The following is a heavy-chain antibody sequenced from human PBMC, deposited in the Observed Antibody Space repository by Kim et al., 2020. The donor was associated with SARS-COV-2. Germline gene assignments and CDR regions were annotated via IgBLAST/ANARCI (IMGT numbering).Heavy chain of an antibody. CDR1: GYTFTSYG. V-gene: IGHV1-18*01. Sequence: ASVKVSCKASGYTFTSYGISCVRQAPGQGLEWMGWISAYNGNTNYAQKLQGRVTMTTDTSTSTAYMELRSLRSDDTSVYYCARVPDSGYDLDYYGMDVWGQGTTVTVSS. J-gene: IGHJ6*02. CDR3: ARVPDSGYDLDYYGMDV. D-gene: IGHD5-12*01. CDR2: ISAYNGNT.